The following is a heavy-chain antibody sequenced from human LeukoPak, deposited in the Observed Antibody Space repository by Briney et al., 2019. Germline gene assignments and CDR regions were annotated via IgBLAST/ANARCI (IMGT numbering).Heavy chain of an antibody. J-gene: IGHJ4*02. D-gene: IGHD6-19*01. V-gene: IGHV3-30*18. CDR1: GFTFSSYG. Sequence: PGGSLRLSCAASGFTFSSYGMHWVRQAPGKGLEWVAVISYDGSNKYYADSVKGRFTISRDNSKNTLYLQMNSLRAEDTAVYYCAKVSSGWYGREYYFDYWGQGTLVTVSS. CDR2: ISYDGSNK. CDR3: AKVSSGWYGREYYFDY.